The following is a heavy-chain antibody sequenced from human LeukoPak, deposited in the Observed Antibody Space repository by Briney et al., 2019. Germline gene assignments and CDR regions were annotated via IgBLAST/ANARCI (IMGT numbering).Heavy chain of an antibody. CDR2: IKHDGTEK. D-gene: IGHD2-2*03. J-gene: IGHJ6*04. Sequence: GGSLRLSCVASEFSPTNFWMTPVRRAPGRGLEWVANIKHDGTEKFYVDSVKGRFTISRDNAKNSLYLQMNSLRAEDTAVYYCATFVGIVSGTYTVPGGLLVWGKGTTVTVSS. CDR3: ATFVGIVSGTYTVPGGLLV. CDR1: EFSPTNFW. V-gene: IGHV3-7*01.